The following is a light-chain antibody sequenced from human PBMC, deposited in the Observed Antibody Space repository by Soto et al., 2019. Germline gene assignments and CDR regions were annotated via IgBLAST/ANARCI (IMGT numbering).Light chain of an antibody. CDR2: DNT. Sequence: QSVLTQPPSVSGAPGQRVTISCTGNSSNIGKTYDVHWYRHLPGAAPKLLIYDNTYRPSGVPDRFSGSKSGTSASLAITGLQAEDEAYYYCQSFDSSLSASIFGGGTKLTVL. CDR3: QSFDSSLSASI. V-gene: IGLV1-40*01. J-gene: IGLJ2*01. CDR1: SSNIGKTYD.